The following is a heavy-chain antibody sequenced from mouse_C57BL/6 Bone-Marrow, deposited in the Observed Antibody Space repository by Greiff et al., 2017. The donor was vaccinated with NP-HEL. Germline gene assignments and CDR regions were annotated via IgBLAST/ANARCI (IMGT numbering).Heavy chain of an antibody. CDR2: INYDGSST. J-gene: IGHJ4*01. CDR1: GFTFSDYY. CDR3: AREGGLRRRTYAMDY. Sequence: EVKLMESEGGLVQPGSSMKLSCTTSGFTFSDYYMAWVRQVPEKGLDWVANINYDGSSTCYLDSLKSRFIISRDNAKNILYLQMSSQKSEDTATYYCAREGGLRRRTYAMDYWGQGTSVTVSS. V-gene: IGHV5-16*01. D-gene: IGHD2-4*01.